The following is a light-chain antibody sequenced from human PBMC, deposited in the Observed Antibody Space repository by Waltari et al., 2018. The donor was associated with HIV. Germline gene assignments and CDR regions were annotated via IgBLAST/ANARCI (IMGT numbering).Light chain of an antibody. CDR1: SSDIGAYNY. J-gene: IGLJ2*01. Sequence: QSALTQPPSASGSPGQSVPISCPGTSSDIGAYNYASWFQPHPGKAPKLMIYDVTKRPSGVPDRFSGSKSGNTASLTVSGLQAEDEADYYCASHAGSKDVFGGGTRLTVL. V-gene: IGLV2-8*01. CDR3: ASHAGSKDV. CDR2: DVT.